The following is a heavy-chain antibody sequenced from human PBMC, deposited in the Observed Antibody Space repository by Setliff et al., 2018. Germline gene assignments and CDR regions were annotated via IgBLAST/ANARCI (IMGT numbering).Heavy chain of an antibody. J-gene: IGHJ6*03. CDR1: GGSVSSYY. Sequence: SSETLSLTCTVSGGSVSSYYWSWIRQPAGKGLEWIGRIYTSGSTNYNPSLKSRVTMSVDTSKNQFSLKLSSVTAADMAVYYCARGQRYCSGGSCYYYMDVWGKGTTVTVSS. V-gene: IGHV4-4*07. D-gene: IGHD2-15*01. CDR3: ARGQRYCSGGSCYYYMDV. CDR2: IYTSGST.